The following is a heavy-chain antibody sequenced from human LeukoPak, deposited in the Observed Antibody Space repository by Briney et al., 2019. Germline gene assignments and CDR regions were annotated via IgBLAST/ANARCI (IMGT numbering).Heavy chain of an antibody. CDR1: GYTFTGYY. Sequence: GASVKVSCKASGYTFTGYYMHWVRQAPGQGLEWVGWINPNSGDTNYAQKFQGRVTMTRDASISTAYMELNRLRSDNTAVYYCVPTCSGPCYRYYFDYWGQGTLVTVSS. V-gene: IGHV1-2*02. D-gene: IGHD2-15*01. J-gene: IGHJ4*02. CDR2: INPNSGDT. CDR3: VPTCSGPCYRYYFDY.